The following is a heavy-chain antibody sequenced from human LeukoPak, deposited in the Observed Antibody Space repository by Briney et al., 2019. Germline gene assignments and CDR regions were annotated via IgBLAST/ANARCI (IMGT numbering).Heavy chain of an antibody. CDR1: GFSFRDYT. CDR2: ISSSSSYI. CDR3: AREGGTTVTSIDY. J-gene: IGHJ4*02. V-gene: IGHV3-21*01. Sequence: GGSLRLSCAASGFSFRDYTMTWVRQAPGKGLEWVSSISSSSSYIYYADSVKGRFTISRDNAKNSLYLQMNSLRAEDTAVYYCAREGGTTVTSIDYWGQGTLVTVSS. D-gene: IGHD4-17*01.